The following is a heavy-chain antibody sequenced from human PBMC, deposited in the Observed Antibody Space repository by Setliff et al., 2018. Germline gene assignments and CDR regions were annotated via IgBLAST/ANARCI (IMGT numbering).Heavy chain of an antibody. CDR3: ARGQRYCSGGSCYYYMDV. D-gene: IGHD2-15*01. Sequence: PSETLSLTCTVSGGSISSYYWSWIRQPAGKGLAWLGRIYTSGSTNCNPSLKSRVTMSVDTSKNQFSLKLSSVTAADTAVYYCARGQRYCSGGSCYYYMDVWG. CDR1: GGSISSYY. CDR2: IYTSGST. J-gene: IGHJ6*03. V-gene: IGHV4-4*07.